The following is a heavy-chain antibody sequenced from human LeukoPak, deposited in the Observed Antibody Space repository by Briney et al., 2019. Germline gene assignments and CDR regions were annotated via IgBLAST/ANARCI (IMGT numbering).Heavy chain of an antibody. Sequence: SETLSLTCAVYGGSFSGYYWSWIRQSPGKGLEWIGEINHSGSTNYNPSLKSRVTISVDTSKNQFSLKLSSVSAADTAVYYCARVSSSWFDYWGQGTLVTVSS. D-gene: IGHD6-13*01. CDR2: INHSGST. J-gene: IGHJ4*02. V-gene: IGHV4-34*01. CDR1: GGSFSGYY. CDR3: ARVSSSWFDY.